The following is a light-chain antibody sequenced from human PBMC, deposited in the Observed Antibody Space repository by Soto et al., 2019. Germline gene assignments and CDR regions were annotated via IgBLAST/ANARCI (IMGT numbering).Light chain of an antibody. J-gene: IGKJ1*01. CDR3: QQYNDWPLT. V-gene: IGKV3-15*01. CDR1: QSVDIN. CDR2: GAS. Sequence: EVVMTQSPATLTVSPGERVTLSCRASQSVDINLAWYQQKPGQAPRLLIYGASTRATGIPARFSGTGSGTEFTLTISSLQSEDFALYYCQQYNDWPLTFGQGTKVDIK.